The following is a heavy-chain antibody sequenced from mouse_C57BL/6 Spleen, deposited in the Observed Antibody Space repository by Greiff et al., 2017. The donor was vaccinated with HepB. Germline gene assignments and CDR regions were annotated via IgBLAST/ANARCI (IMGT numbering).Heavy chain of an antibody. CDR1: GYTFTSYG. J-gene: IGHJ1*03. CDR2: IYPRSGNT. CDR3: ARSETDYYGGGV. V-gene: IGHV1-81*01. D-gene: IGHD1-1*01. Sequence: VQLQESGAELARPGASVKLSCKASGYTFTSYGISWVKQRTGQGLEWIGEIYPRSGNTYYNEKFKGKATLTADKSSSTAYMELRSLTSEDSAVYFCARSETDYYGGGVWGTGTTVTVSS.